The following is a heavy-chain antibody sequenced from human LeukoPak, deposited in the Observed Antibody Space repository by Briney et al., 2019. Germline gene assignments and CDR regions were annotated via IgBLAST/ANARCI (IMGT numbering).Heavy chain of an antibody. D-gene: IGHD4-17*01. J-gene: IGHJ4*02. CDR1: GFTVSSNY. V-gene: IGHV3-66*01. CDR3: VKDQRGDPRPAY. Sequence: GGSLRLSCAASGFTVSSNYMNWVRQAPGKGLEWVSVIYSGGSTYYADSVKGRFTISRDNSKNTLYLQMSSLRAEDTAVYYCVKDQRGDPRPAYWGQGTLVTVSS. CDR2: IYSGGST.